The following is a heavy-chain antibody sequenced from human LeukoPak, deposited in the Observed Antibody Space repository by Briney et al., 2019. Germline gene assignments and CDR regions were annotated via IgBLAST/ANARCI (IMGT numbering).Heavy chain of an antibody. V-gene: IGHV3-30*03. Sequence: GGSLRLSCAASGFTVSNTYMSWVRQAPGKGLEWVAIISNDGSRKYYGHSVEGRFTISRDNSKNTLYLQMDSLRAEDTAVYYCARDRAWNYFDYWGQGTLVTVSS. CDR2: ISNDGSRK. J-gene: IGHJ4*02. CDR3: ARDRAWNYFDY. D-gene: IGHD3-3*01. CDR1: GFTVSNTY.